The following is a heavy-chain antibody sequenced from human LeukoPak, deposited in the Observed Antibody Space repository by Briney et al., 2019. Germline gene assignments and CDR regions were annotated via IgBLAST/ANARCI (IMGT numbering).Heavy chain of an antibody. J-gene: IGHJ4*02. V-gene: IGHV3-7*01. CDR2: IKQDGSEK. Sequence: PGGSLRLSCAASGFTFSSYWMTWVRQAPGKGLEWVANIKQDGSEKYYVDSVKGRFTISRDNAKNSLSLHMNSLRAEDTAMYYCVRDRGYCSGGTCYALWDYWGQGTLVTVSS. D-gene: IGHD2-15*01. CDR1: GFTFSSYW. CDR3: VRDRGYCSGGTCYALWDY.